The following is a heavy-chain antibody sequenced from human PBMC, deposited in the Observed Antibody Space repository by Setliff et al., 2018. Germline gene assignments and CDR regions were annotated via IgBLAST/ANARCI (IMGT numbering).Heavy chain of an antibody. D-gene: IGHD5-18*01. V-gene: IGHV4-34*01. Sequence: LSLTCAVYGGSFSGYYWSWIRQPPGKGLEWIGEINHSGSTNYNPSLKSRVTISVDTSKNQFSLKLSSVTAADTAVYYCARGRIQLWKYYFDYWGSLRSPGHRLL. CDR3: ARGRIQLWKYYFDY. CDR2: INHSGST. J-gene: IGHJ4*02. CDR1: GGSFSGYY.